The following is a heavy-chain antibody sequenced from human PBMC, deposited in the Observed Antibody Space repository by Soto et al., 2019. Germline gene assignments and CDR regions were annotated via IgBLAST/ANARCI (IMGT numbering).Heavy chain of an antibody. Sequence: GGSLRLSCAASGVTFKNAWMNWVRQAPGKGLQWVGRIKSKADGETTDYATPVKGRFTISRDDSKNTLYLQMNSLKTEDTAVYYCTTDTGGLRWFLGAFDIWGQGTMVTVSS. J-gene: IGHJ3*02. D-gene: IGHD4-17*01. V-gene: IGHV3-15*07. CDR2: IKSKADGETT. CDR3: TTDTGGLRWFLGAFDI. CDR1: GVTFKNAW.